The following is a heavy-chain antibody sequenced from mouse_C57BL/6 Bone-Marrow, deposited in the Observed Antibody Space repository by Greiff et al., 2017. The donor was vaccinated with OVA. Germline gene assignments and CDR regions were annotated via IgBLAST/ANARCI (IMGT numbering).Heavy chain of an antibody. CDR2: ISNLAYSI. J-gene: IGHJ1*03. CDR1: GFTFSDYG. Sequence: EVHLVESGGGLVQPGGSLKLSCAASGFTFSDYGMAWVRQAPRKGPEWVAFISNLAYSIYYADTVTGRFTISRENAKNTLYLEMSSLRSEDTAMYYCARHGGTWYFDVWGTGTTVTVSS. V-gene: IGHV5-15*01. D-gene: IGHD1-1*02. CDR3: ARHGGTWYFDV.